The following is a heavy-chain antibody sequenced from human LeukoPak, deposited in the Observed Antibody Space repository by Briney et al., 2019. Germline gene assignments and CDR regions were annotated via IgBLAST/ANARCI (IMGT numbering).Heavy chain of an antibody. J-gene: IGHJ5*02. CDR1: GYSFTSYW. D-gene: IGHD3-22*01. CDR2: IYPGDSDT. Sequence: GESLKISCKGSGYSFTSYWIGWVRQMPGKGLEWMGIIYPGDSDTRYSPSFQGQVTISADKSISTAYLQWSSLKASDTAMYYCARQGYYYGSIEVTSWFDPWGQGTLVTVSS. V-gene: IGHV5-51*01. CDR3: ARQGYYYGSIEVTSWFDP.